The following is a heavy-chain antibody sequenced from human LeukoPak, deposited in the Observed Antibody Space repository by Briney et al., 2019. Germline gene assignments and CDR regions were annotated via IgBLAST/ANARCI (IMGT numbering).Heavy chain of an antibody. V-gene: IGHV3-30*04. CDR2: ISYDGSNK. CDR1: GFTFSSYA. Sequence: GRSLRLSCAASGFTFSSYAMHWVRQAPGKGLEWVAVISYDGSNKYYADSVKGRFTISRDNSKNTLYLQMNSLRAEDTAVYYCARSPASGSYYAYDYWGQGTLVTVSS. D-gene: IGHD1-26*01. CDR3: ARSPASGSYYAYDY. J-gene: IGHJ4*02.